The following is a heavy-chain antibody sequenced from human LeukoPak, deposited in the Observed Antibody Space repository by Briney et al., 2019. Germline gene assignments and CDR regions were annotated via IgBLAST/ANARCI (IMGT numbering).Heavy chain of an antibody. J-gene: IGHJ6*02. Sequence: SETLSLTCTVSGGCISSYYCSWIRQPPWQGLEWTGYISNSGSTNYIPSLKSRVTISVATTKNQSSLKLSSVTAADTAVYYCARGHHYYYGMDVWGQGTTVTASS. V-gene: IGHV4-59*01. CDR2: ISNSGST. CDR1: GGCISSYY. CDR3: ARGHHYYYGMDV.